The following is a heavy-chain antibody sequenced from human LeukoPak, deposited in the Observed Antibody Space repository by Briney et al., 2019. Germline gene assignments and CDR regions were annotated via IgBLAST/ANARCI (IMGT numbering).Heavy chain of an antibody. Sequence: GGSLRLSCATSGFSFSTYAMSWVRQAPGKGLEWVSAISGSGESPYYADSVKGRFTISRDNSKNTLYLQMNSLRAEDTAVYYCARGGYSGYEYNFDYWGQGTLVTVSS. CDR1: GFSFSTYA. D-gene: IGHD5-12*01. J-gene: IGHJ4*02. CDR2: ISGSGESP. CDR3: ARGGYSGYEYNFDY. V-gene: IGHV3-23*01.